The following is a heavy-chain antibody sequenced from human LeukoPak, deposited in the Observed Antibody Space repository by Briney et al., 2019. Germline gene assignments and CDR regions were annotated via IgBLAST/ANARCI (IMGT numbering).Heavy chain of an antibody. CDR2: ISAYNGNT. CDR3: ARADCGWCHGDY. J-gene: IGHJ4*02. CDR1: GYTFTSFG. Sequence: ASVKVSCKASGYTFTSFGITWVRQAPGQGLEWMGWISAYNGNTNYAQKLQGRVTLTTDTSTSTAYMELRNLRSDGTAVYYCARADCGWCHGDYWGQGTLVTVSS. V-gene: IGHV1-18*01. D-gene: IGHD6-19*01.